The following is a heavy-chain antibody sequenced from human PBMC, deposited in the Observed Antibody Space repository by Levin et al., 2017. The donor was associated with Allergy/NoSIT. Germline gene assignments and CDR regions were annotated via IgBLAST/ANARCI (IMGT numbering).Heavy chain of an antibody. D-gene: IGHD4-17*01. CDR3: ARHRGSTVTTSGPDY. CDR2: IYPGDSDT. J-gene: IGHJ4*02. Sequence: GESLKISCKGSGYSFTSYWIGWVRQMPGKGLEWMGIIYPGDSDTRYSPSFQGQVTISADKSISTAYLQWSSLKASDTAMYYCARHRGSTVTTSGPDYWGQGTLVTVSS. CDR1: GYSFTSYW. V-gene: IGHV5-51*01.